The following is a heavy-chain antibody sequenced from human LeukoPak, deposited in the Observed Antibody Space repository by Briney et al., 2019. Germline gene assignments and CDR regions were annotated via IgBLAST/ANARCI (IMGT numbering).Heavy chain of an antibody. CDR1: GFTFSNYA. CDR3: ARSPGGGGV. V-gene: IGHV3-23*01. Sequence: GGPLRLSCTASGFTFSNYAITWVRQAPGKGLEWVSTISGHGALKYYVDSVRGRFTNSIDNSKNTPYLQMNSLRAEDTAVYYCARSPGGGGVWGQGTLVTVSS. CDR2: ISGHGALK. D-gene: IGHD2-8*02. J-gene: IGHJ4*02.